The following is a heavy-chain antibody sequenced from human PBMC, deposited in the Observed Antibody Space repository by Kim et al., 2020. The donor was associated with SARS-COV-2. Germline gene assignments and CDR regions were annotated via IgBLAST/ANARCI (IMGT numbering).Heavy chain of an antibody. CDR1: GGSFSGYY. CDR2: INNSGST. V-gene: IGHV4-34*01. D-gene: IGHD5-12*01. J-gene: IGHJ5*02. CDR3: ARVSDIVATIGTNWFDP. Sequence: SETLSLTCAVYGGSFSGYYWSWIRQPPGKGLEWIGEINNSGSTNYNPSLKSRVTISVDTSKNQFSLKLSSVTAADTAVYYCARVSDIVATIGTNWFDPWGQGTLVTVSS.